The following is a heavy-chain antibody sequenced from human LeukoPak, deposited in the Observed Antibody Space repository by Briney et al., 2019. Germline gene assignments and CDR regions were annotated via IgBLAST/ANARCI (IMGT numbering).Heavy chain of an antibody. V-gene: IGHV3-9*03. CDR2: ISWNSGSI. CDR1: GFTFDDYA. Sequence: GGSLRLSCAPSGFTFDDYAMHWVRQAPGKGLEGVSGISWNSGSIGYADSVKGRFTISRDNAKNSLYLQMNSLRAEDMALYYCAKDWGLRLGELSSTLFDYWGQGTLVTVSS. J-gene: IGHJ4*02. CDR3: AKDWGLRLGELSSTLFDY. D-gene: IGHD3-16*02.